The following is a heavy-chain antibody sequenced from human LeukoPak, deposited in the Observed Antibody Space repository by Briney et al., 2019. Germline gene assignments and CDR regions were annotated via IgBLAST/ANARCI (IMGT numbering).Heavy chain of an antibody. CDR1: GGSISSYY. Sequence: PSETLSLTCTVSGGSISSYYWSWIRQPPGKGLGWIRYIYYSGSTNYNPSLKSRVTISVDTSKNQFSLKLSSVTAADTAVYYCAKHIYGSGSYWFDPWGQGTLVTVSS. CDR2: IYYSGST. CDR3: AKHIYGSGSYWFDP. V-gene: IGHV4-59*01. J-gene: IGHJ5*02. D-gene: IGHD3-10*01.